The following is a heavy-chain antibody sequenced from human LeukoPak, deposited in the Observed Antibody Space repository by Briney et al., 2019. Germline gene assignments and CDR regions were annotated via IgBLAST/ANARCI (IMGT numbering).Heavy chain of an antibody. CDR1: GGTFSSYA. J-gene: IGHJ4*02. CDR3: ARGRFLEWLLVFDY. CDR2: IIPIFGTA. D-gene: IGHD3-3*01. Sequence: SXKVSCKASGGTFSSYAISWVRQAPGQGLEWMGRIIPIFGTANYAQKFQGRVTITTDESRSTAYMELSSLRSEDTAVYYCARGRFLEWLLVFDYWGQGTLVTVSS. V-gene: IGHV1-69*05.